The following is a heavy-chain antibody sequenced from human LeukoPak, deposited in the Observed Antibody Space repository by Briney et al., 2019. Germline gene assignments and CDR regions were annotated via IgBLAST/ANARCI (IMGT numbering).Heavy chain of an antibody. V-gene: IGHV4-61*02. J-gene: IGHJ6*02. CDR3: ARERYSSRGVYGMDV. D-gene: IGHD6-13*01. CDR1: GGSINSGSYF. CDR2: IHASGNI. Sequence: SETLSLTCTVSGGSINSGSYFWNWIRQPAGKGLEWIGRIHASGNINNNPSLKSRDTMSIDTSKNQFSLNLRSVTAADTAVYYCARERYSSRGVYGMDVWGQGTTVTVSS.